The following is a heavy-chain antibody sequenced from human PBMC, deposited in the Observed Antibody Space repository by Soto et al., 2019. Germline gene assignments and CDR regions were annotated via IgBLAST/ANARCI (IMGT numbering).Heavy chain of an antibody. D-gene: IGHD1-1*01. CDR2: LYDVDGS. J-gene: IGHJ3*01. CDR1: GLSVSGKKY. CDR3: ASWHEREHAYDV. V-gene: IGHV3-53*01. Sequence: XVCLRLSCAAFGLSVSGKKYVSWFRQAPGKGLEWVSALYDVDGSFYADSVKGRFTTSSDSSKTTVYLQMNGLRPDDTAVYYCASWHEREHAYDVWGQGTTVTVSS.